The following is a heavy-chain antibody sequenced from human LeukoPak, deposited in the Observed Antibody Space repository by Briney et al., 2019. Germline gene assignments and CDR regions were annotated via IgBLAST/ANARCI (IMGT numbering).Heavy chain of an antibody. CDR2: ISSSSSYI. CDR3: ARAARGYSYGRPPPFDY. CDR1: GFTFSGYS. D-gene: IGHD5-18*01. V-gene: IGHV3-21*01. Sequence: GGSLRLSCAASGFTFSGYSMNWVRQAPGKGLEWVSSISSSSSYIYYADSVKGRFTTSRDNAKNSLYLQMNSLRAEDTAVYYCARAARGYSYGRPPPFDYWGQGTLVTVSS. J-gene: IGHJ4*02.